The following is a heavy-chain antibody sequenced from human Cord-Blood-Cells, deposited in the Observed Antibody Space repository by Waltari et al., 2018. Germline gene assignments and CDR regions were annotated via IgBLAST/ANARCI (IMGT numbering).Heavy chain of an antibody. CDR2: INPNSGGT. V-gene: IGHV1-2*02. Sequence: QVQLVQSGAEVKKPGASVKVSCKASGYTFTGYYMHWVRQAPGQGLEWMGWINPNSGGTNKAQKLQGRATMTRDTSSSTAYMELSRLRSDDTAVYYCAVRQPRTGDGFDYWGQGTLVTVSS. CDR1: GYTFTGYY. CDR3: AVRQPRTGDGFDY. J-gene: IGHJ4*02. D-gene: IGHD7-27*01.